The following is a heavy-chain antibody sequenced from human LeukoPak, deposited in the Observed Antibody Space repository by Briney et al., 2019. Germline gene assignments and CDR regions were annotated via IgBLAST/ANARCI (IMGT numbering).Heavy chain of an antibody. Sequence: AASVKVSCKASGGTFSSYAISWVRQAPGQGLEWMGGIIPIFSTANYAQKFQGRVTITTDESTSTAYMELSSLRSEDTAVYYCARDRGMATENSGFDYWGQGTLVTVSS. D-gene: IGHD5-24*01. V-gene: IGHV1-69*05. CDR3: ARDRGMATENSGFDY. CDR1: GGTFSSYA. J-gene: IGHJ4*02. CDR2: IIPIFSTA.